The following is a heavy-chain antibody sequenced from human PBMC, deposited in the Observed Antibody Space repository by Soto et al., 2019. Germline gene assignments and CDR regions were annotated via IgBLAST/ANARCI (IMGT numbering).Heavy chain of an antibody. CDR3: ARDQKGPTVVTWGKARTDYYYYYYGMDV. CDR2: IYSGGST. V-gene: IGHV3-66*01. J-gene: IGHJ6*02. Sequence: PGGSLRLSCAASGFTVSSNYMSWVRQAPGKGLEWVSVIYSGGSTYYADSVKGRFTISRDNSKNTLYLQMNSLRAEDTAVYYCARDQKGPTVVTWGKARTDYYYYYYGMDVWGQGTTVTVSS. D-gene: IGHD4-17*01. CDR1: GFTVSSNY.